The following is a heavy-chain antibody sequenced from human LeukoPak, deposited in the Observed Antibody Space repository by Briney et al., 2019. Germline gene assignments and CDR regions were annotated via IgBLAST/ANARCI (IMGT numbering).Heavy chain of an antibody. V-gene: IGHV3-53*01. D-gene: IGHD1-26*01. Sequence: PGGSLRLSCAASGFIVSNNYMSWVCQAPGKGLEWVSTIYSSGIIKYADSVKGRFTISRDNSRNTVYLEMNSLRAEDSAVYSCAGKVGVPTSYYGMDAWGQGTTVTVSS. CDR2: IYSSGII. CDR1: GFIVSNNY. CDR3: AGKVGVPTSYYGMDA. J-gene: IGHJ6*02.